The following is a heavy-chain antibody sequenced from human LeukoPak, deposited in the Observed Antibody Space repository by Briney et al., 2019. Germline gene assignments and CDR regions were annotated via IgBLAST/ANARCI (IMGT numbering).Heavy chain of an antibody. J-gene: IGHJ6*03. Sequence: GGSLRLSCAASGFTVSSNYMSWVRQAPGKGLEWVSVIYSGGSTYYADSVKGRFTISRDNSKNTLYLQMNSLRAEDTAVYYCARSLRGYSSGPYYYMDVWGKGTTVTISS. CDR1: GFTVSSNY. CDR2: IYSGGST. CDR3: ARSLRGYSSGPYYYMDV. V-gene: IGHV3-66*01. D-gene: IGHD6-19*01.